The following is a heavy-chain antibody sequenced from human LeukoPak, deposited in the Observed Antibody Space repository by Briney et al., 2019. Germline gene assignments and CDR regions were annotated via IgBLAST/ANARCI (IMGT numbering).Heavy chain of an antibody. V-gene: IGHV4-61*02. D-gene: IGHD2-15*01. J-gene: IGHJ6*03. Sequence: SETLSLTCTVSGGSISSGGYCWSWIRQPAGKGLEWIGRIYTSGSTNYNPSLKSRVTMSVDTSKNQFSLKLSSVTAADTAVYYCARSVAGYYMDVWGKGTTVTVSS. CDR1: GGSISSGGYC. CDR3: ARSVAGYYMDV. CDR2: IYTSGST.